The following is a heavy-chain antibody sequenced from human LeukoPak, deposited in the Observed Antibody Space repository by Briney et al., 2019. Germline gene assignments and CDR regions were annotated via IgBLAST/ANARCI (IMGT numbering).Heavy chain of an antibody. CDR3: ARDRIVVVPAAIDGDYYYYYGMDV. CDR1: GFTFSSYW. Sequence: GGSLRLSCAASGFTFSSYWMHWVRQAPGKGLVGVSRINSDGSSTIYADSVKGRFTISRDNAKNTLYLQMNSLRAEDTAVYYCARDRIVVVPAAIDGDYYYYYGMDVWGQGTTVTVSS. V-gene: IGHV3-74*01. D-gene: IGHD2-2*01. CDR2: INSDGSST. J-gene: IGHJ6*02.